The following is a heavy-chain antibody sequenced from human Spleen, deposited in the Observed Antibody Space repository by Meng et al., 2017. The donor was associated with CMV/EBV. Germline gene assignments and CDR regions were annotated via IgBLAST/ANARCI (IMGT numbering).Heavy chain of an antibody. CDR3: ARAPAPTIWFDP. D-gene: IGHD1/OR15-1a*01. J-gene: IGHJ5*02. CDR2: INHSGST. CDR1: GGSFSGYY. Sequence: GSLRLSCAVSGGSFSGYYWTWIRQPPGKGLEWIGEINHSGSTNYNSSLKSRVTMSVDTSKNQFSLKLSSVTAADTAFYYCARAPAPTIWFDPWGQGIPVTVSS. V-gene: IGHV4-34*01.